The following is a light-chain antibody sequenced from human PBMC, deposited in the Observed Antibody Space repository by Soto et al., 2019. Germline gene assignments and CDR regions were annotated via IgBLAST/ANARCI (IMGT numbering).Light chain of an antibody. CDR3: SSYTSSSTSLV. J-gene: IGLJ1*01. CDR2: DVS. V-gene: IGLV2-14*01. Sequence: QSALTQPASVSGSPGQSITISCTGTSSDVGGYNYVSWYQQHPGKAPKLMIYDVSNRPSGVSNRFSGSKSGNTASLTISGLQAEDEADYYCSSYTSSSTSLVFGPGTNV. CDR1: SSDVGGYNY.